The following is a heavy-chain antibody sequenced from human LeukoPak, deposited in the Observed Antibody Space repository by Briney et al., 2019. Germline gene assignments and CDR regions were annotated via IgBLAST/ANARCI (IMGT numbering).Heavy chain of an antibody. CDR3: ARRNYYDSSGYYYEWFDR. Sequence: VASVNVSCKASGGTFSSYAISWVRQAPGQGLEWMGGIIPIFGTANYAQKFQGRVTITTDESTSTAYMELSSLRSEDTAVYYCARRNYYDSSGYYYEWFDRWGQGTLVTVSS. J-gene: IGHJ5*02. CDR1: GGTFSSYA. V-gene: IGHV1-69*05. CDR2: IIPIFGTA. D-gene: IGHD3-22*01.